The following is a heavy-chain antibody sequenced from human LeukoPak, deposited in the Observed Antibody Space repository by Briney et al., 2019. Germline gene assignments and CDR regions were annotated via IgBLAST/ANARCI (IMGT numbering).Heavy chain of an antibody. CDR1: GFTVITNY. J-gene: IGHJ4*02. CDR3: TRDEMVRGVTVPFGF. Sequence: GGSLRLSCAASGFTVITNYMSWVRQAPGKGLEWVWVIYSGGTTYYADSVNGRFTISRHNSKNTLYLEMNSLRAEDTAVYYCTRDEMVRGVTVPFGFWGQGTLVTVSS. D-gene: IGHD3-10*01. V-gene: IGHV3-53*04. CDR2: IYSGGTT.